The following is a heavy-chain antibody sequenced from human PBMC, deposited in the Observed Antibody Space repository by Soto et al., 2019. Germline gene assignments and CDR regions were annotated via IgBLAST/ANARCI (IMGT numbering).Heavy chain of an antibody. J-gene: IGHJ3*02. D-gene: IGHD2-15*01. V-gene: IGHV3-30*18. CDR3: AKLAPAYCSGGTCQDAFDI. Sequence: GGSLRLSCAASGFTLDSYVMHWVRQAPGKGLEWVAVISYDGSNKYYADSVKGRFTISRDNSKNTVYLQMNSLRAEDTAVYYCAKLAPAYCSGGTCQDAFDIWGQGTMVTVSS. CDR1: GFTLDSYV. CDR2: ISYDGSNK.